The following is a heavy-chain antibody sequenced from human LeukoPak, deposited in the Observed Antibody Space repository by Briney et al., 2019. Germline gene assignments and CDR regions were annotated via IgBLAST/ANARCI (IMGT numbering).Heavy chain of an antibody. CDR3: ARVPIVATIRGAFDI. V-gene: IGHV4-30-2*01. J-gene: IGHJ3*02. CDR2: IYHSGST. D-gene: IGHD5-12*01. CDR1: GGSISSGGYY. Sequence: PSETLSLTCTVSGGSISSGGYYWSWIRQPPGKGLEWIGYIYHSGSTYYNPSLKSRVTISVDRSKNQFSLKLSSVTAADTAVYYCARVPIVATIRGAFDIWGQGTMVTVSS.